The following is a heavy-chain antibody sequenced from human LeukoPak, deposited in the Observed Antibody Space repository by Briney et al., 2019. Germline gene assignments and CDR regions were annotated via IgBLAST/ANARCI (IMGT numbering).Heavy chain of an antibody. CDR2: ISYDGSNK. V-gene: IGHV3-30-3*01. Sequence: GGSLRLSCAASGFTFSSYAMHWVRQAPGKGLEWVAVISYDGSNKYYADSVKGRFTISRDNSKNTLYLQMNSLRAEDTAAYYCAIYPLLEPTVYYYYYYMDVWGKGTTVTVSS. D-gene: IGHD2-2*01. CDR3: AIYPLLEPTVYYYYYYMDV. J-gene: IGHJ6*03. CDR1: GFTFSSYA.